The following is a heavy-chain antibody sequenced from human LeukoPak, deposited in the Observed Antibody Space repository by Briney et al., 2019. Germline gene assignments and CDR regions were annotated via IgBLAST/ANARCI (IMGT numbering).Heavy chain of an antibody. Sequence: SGPTLVNPTQTLTLTCTFSGFSLSTSGVGVGWIRQPPGKALEWLALIYWNDDKRYSPSLKSRLTITKDTSKNQVVLTMTNMDPVDTATYYCAHQLSLTGYYLGTYNWFDPWGQGTLVTVSS. V-gene: IGHV2-5*01. CDR2: IYWNDDK. CDR3: AHQLSLTGYYLGTYNWFDP. J-gene: IGHJ5*02. D-gene: IGHD3-9*01. CDR1: GFSLSTSGVG.